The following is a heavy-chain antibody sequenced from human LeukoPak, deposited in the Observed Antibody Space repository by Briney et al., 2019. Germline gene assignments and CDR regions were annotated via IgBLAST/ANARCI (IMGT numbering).Heavy chain of an antibody. CDR2: ISSDGATQ. Sequence: GGSLRLSCAASGFTFDNYGMHWVRQDPRKGLEWVADISSDGATQYYADSVKGRFTISRDNSKNTLNLQMNSLRPGDTAVYYCAKGCLGGGNCFFFQHWGQGTLVTVSS. CDR1: GFTFDNYG. J-gene: IGHJ1*01. CDR3: AKGCLGGGNCFFFQH. D-gene: IGHD2-15*01. V-gene: IGHV3-30*18.